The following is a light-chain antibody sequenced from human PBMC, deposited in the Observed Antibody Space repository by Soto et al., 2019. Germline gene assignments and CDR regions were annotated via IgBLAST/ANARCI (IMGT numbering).Light chain of an antibody. CDR2: GAS. CDR1: QSLSSN. Sequence: EIVMTHSPATLSVSPGERATLSCRASQSLSSNLAWYQHKPGQAPRLLIYGASTRATGIPARFSGSGSETEFTLTISSLQSEDFAVYYCLQYNNWPFTFGPGTKVDVK. J-gene: IGKJ3*01. V-gene: IGKV3-15*01. CDR3: LQYNNWPFT.